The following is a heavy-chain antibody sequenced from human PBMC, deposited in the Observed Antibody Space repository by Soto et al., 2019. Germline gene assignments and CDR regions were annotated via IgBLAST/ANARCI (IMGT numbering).Heavy chain of an antibody. CDR1: GGSMSSSNW. CDR3: ARSEAPGLDN. Sequence: QVQLQESGPGLVKPSGTLSLTCTVSGGSMSSSNWWNWVRQPPGKGLEWIGEAHHSGRTNYNPSLKSRVTISVDKSKNHVSLKLSSVTAADTAVYYCARSEAPGLDNWGQGTLVTVSS. V-gene: IGHV4-4*02. D-gene: IGHD6-6*01. J-gene: IGHJ4*02. CDR2: AHHSGRT.